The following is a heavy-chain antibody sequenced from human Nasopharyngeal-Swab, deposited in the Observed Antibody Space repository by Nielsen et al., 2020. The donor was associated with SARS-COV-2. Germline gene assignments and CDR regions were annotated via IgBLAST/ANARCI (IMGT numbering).Heavy chain of an antibody. J-gene: IGHJ4*02. CDR3: ARGAGGIAALFRNYYFDY. Sequence: GESLKISCAASGFTFSSYSMNWVRQAPGKGLEWVSYISSSSSTIYYADSVKGRFTISRDNAKNSLYLQMNSLRDEDTAVYYCARGAGGIAALFRNYYFDYWGQGTLVTVSS. V-gene: IGHV3-48*02. CDR1: GFTFSSYS. CDR2: ISSSSSTI. D-gene: IGHD6-13*01.